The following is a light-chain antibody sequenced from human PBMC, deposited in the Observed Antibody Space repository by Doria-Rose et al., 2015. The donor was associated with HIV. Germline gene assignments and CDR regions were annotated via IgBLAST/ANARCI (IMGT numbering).Light chain of an antibody. J-gene: IGKJ1*01. CDR1: QSFSSTY. V-gene: IGKV3-20*01. CDR3: HQCGTSWT. Sequence: TQSPGTLSLSPGERATLSCRASQSFSSTYLAWYQQKPGQAPSLLIYDGSTRATGIQDRFSASGSGTDFTLTINRLEPGDFALYYCHQCGTSWTFGQGTKVEI. CDR2: DGS.